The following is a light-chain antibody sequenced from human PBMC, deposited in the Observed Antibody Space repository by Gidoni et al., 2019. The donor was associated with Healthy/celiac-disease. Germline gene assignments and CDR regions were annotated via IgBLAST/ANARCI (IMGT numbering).Light chain of an antibody. CDR3: MQALQTPTQRT. CDR2: LGS. Sequence: DIVMTQSPLSLPVTPGEPASISCRSSQSLLHSNGYNYLDWYLQKPGQSPQLLIYLGSNRASGVPDRFSGSGSGTDFTLKISRVEAEDVGVYYCMQALQTPTQRTFGQXTKVEIK. V-gene: IGKV2-28*01. J-gene: IGKJ1*01. CDR1: QSLLHSNGYNY.